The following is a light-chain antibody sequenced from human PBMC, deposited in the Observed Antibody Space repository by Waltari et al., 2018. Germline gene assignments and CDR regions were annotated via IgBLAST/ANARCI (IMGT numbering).Light chain of an antibody. CDR2: GST. Sequence: DIQMTQSPSSLSASAGDSVPITCRTSQTISSYLNWYQQKPGKAPKVLIYGSTRLQSGVPPRFSGRWSGTDYSLTIRGLQPEDSATYYCQQTFSSPWTFGQGTAVEIQ. CDR3: QQTFSSPWT. CDR1: QTISSY. J-gene: IGKJ1*01. V-gene: IGKV1-39*01.